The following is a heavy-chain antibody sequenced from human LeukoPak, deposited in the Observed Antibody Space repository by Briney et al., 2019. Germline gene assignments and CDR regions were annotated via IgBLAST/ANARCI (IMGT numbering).Heavy chain of an antibody. V-gene: IGHV4-34*01. CDR1: GGSFSGYY. CDR3: ARGERSSTYGMDV. Sequence: TSETLSLTCAVYGGSFSGYYWSWVRQPPGKGLEWVGEINHSGSTNYNPSLKSRVTISVDTSKNRFSLKLSSVTAADTAVYYCARGERSSTYGMDVWGQGTTVTVSS. D-gene: IGHD6-13*01. J-gene: IGHJ6*02. CDR2: INHSGST.